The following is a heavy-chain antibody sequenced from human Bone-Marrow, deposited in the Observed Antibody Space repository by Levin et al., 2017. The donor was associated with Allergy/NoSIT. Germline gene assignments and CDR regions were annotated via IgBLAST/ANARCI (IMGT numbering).Heavy chain of an antibody. Sequence: PGGSLRLSCAASGFTFSIYGMHWVRQAPGKGLEWVAVISYDGSNKYYADSVKGRFTISRDNSKNTLYLQMNSLRAEDTAVYYCAKDLVSRGDYEEHYFDYWGQGTLVTVSS. CDR3: AKDLVSRGDYEEHYFDY. V-gene: IGHV3-30*18. CDR2: ISYDGSNK. CDR1: GFTFSIYG. D-gene: IGHD4-17*01. J-gene: IGHJ4*02.